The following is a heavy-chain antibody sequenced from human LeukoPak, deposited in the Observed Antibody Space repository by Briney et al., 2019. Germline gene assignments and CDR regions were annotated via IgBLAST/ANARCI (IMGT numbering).Heavy chain of an antibody. CDR1: GYTFTSHT. V-gene: IGHV1-3*01. D-gene: IGHD3/OR15-3a*01. CDR3: ARVISGFWTGYYDPFDI. CDR2: INAANANT. Sequence: ASVKVSCKASGYTFTSHTIHWVRQAPGQRLEWMGWINAANANTKYSQKFQGRVTMTRDTSTSTVYMELSSLRSEDTAVYYCARVISGFWTGYYDPFDIWGQGTMVTVSS. J-gene: IGHJ3*02.